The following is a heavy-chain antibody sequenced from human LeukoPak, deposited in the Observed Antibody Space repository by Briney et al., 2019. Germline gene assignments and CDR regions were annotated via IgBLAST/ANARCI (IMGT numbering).Heavy chain of an antibody. V-gene: IGHV1-2*02. Sequence: ASVKVSCKASGYTFTASCMHWVRQAPGQGLEWVGWISLNSGDTNYAQKFQGRVTMTRDTSISAAYMELSSLTFDDTAVYYCATPSGGSGRWGDNWFDPWGQGTLVTVSS. D-gene: IGHD3-10*01. CDR3: ATPSGGSGRWGDNWFDP. J-gene: IGHJ5*02. CDR1: GYTFTASC. CDR2: ISLNSGDT.